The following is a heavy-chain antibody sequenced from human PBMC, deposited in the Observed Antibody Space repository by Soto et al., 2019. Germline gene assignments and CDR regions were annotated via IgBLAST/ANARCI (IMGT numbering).Heavy chain of an antibody. D-gene: IGHD2-2*01. CDR2: IYYSGST. CDR3: ARDLTGYAMDV. V-gene: IGHV4-59*01. Sequence: QVQLQESGPGLVKPSETLSLTCTVSGGSISSYYWSWIRQPPGKGLEWIGYIYYSGSTNYNPSLKSRVTISVDTSKNQFSLKLSSVTAADTAVYYCARDLTGYAMDVWGQGTTVTVSS. J-gene: IGHJ6*02. CDR1: GGSISSYY.